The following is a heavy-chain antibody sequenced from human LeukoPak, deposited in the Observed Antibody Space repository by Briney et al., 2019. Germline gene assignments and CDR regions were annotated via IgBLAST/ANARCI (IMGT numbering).Heavy chain of an antibody. CDR2: INPSGGST. D-gene: IGHD5-18*01. V-gene: IGHV1-46*03. CDR3: ARVASGYSYGWGKGPFDY. Sequence: ASVKVSCKASGYTFTSYYMHWVRQAPGQGLEWMGIINPSGGSTSYAQKFQGRVTMTRVTSTSTVYMELSSLRSEDTAVYYCARVASGYSYGWGKGPFDYWGQGTLVTVSS. CDR1: GYTFTSYY. J-gene: IGHJ4*02.